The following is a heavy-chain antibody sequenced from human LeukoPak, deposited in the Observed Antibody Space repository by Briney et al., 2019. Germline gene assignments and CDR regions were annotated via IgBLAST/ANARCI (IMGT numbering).Heavy chain of an antibody. CDR1: GGSFSSHY. J-gene: IGHJ4*02. V-gene: IGHV4-59*11. CDR3: ARGPEGSGSYIFDY. Sequence: PSETLSFTCTVSGGSFSSHYWSWIRQPPGKGLEWIGYINYSGTTNYNPSLKSRVTLSVDTSKNQFSLRLTSVPAADTAVYYCARGPEGSGSYIFDYWGQGTLVTVSS. D-gene: IGHD3-10*01. CDR2: INYSGTT.